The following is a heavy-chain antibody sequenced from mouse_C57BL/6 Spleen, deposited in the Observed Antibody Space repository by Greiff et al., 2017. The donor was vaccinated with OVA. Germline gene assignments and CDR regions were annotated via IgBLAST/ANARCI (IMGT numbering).Heavy chain of an antibody. Sequence: QVQLQQPGAELVMPGASVKLSCKASGYTFTSYWMHWVKQRPGQGLEWIGEIDPSDSYTNYNQKFKGKSTLTVDKSSSTAYMQLSSLTSEDSAVYYCARSGYSNYYFDYWGQGTTLTVSS. J-gene: IGHJ2*01. CDR3: ARSGYSNYYFDY. V-gene: IGHV1-69*01. CDR2: IDPSDSYT. CDR1: GYTFTSYW. D-gene: IGHD2-5*01.